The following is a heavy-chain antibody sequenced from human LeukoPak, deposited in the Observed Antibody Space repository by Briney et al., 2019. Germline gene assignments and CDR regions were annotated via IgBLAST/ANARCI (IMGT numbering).Heavy chain of an antibody. Sequence: ASVKVSCKASGYTFTSYGISWVRQAPGQGLEWMGWISAYNGNTNYAQKLQGRVTMTTDTSTSTAYMELRSLRAEDTAVYYCARDRYYDSSDSDAFDIWGQGTMVTVSS. CDR2: ISAYNGNT. CDR3: ARDRYYDSSDSDAFDI. D-gene: IGHD3-22*01. CDR1: GYTFTSYG. V-gene: IGHV1-18*01. J-gene: IGHJ3*02.